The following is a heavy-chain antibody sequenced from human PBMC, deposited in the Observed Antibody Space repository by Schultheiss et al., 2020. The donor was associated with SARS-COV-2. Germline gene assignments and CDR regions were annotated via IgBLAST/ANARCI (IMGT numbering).Heavy chain of an antibody. Sequence: GGSLRLSCAASGFTFSSYAMSWVRQAPGKGLEWVSAISGSGGSTYYADSVKGRFTISRDNSKNTLYLQMNSLRAEDTAVYYCAKGLRDGYNYVDDAFDIWGQGTMVTVSS. D-gene: IGHD5-24*01. V-gene: IGHV3-23*01. CDR1: GFTFSSYA. J-gene: IGHJ3*02. CDR2: ISGSGGST. CDR3: AKGLRDGYNYVDDAFDI.